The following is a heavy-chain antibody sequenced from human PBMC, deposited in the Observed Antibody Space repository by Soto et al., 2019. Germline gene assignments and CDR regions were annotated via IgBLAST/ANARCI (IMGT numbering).Heavy chain of an antibody. V-gene: IGHV5-51*01. D-gene: IGHD2-8*02. CDR3: ARDLTDDAFDL. Sequence: PGESLKISFKGSGYSFTSYWIGWVRQMPGKGLEWMGIIYPGHCDTRYSPSFQGQVTISVDRSTNTAVLQWSSLRASDTGMYYCARDLTDDAFDLWGQGTMVTGSS. J-gene: IGHJ3*01. CDR2: IYPGHCDT. CDR1: GYSFTSYW.